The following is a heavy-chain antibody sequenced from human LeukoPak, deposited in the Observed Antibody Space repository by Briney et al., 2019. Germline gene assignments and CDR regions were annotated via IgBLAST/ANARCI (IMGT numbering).Heavy chain of an antibody. V-gene: IGHV3-72*01. CDR3: AREGLSSSYYYYYMDV. Sequence: GGSLRLSCAASGFTFGDHDMDWVRQAPGKGLEWVGRTRNKANSYTTEYAASVKGRFTISRDDSKDSLYLQMNSLKTEDTAVYYCAREGLSSSYYYYYMDVWGKGTTVTVSS. D-gene: IGHD3/OR15-3a*01. CDR1: GFTFGDHD. J-gene: IGHJ6*03. CDR2: TRNKANSYTT.